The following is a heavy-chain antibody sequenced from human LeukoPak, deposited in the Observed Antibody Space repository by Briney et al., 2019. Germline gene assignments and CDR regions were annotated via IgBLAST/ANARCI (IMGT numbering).Heavy chain of an antibody. CDR1: GYSISSGYY. J-gene: IGHJ4*02. CDR2: IYHSGST. D-gene: IGHD5-12*01. V-gene: IGHV4-38-2*02. Sequence: SETVSLTCTGSGYSISSGYYWGWIRQPPGKGLEWIGGIYHSGSTYYNPSLKSRVTISVDTTKNHFSLKLTSVTAADTAVYYCARENMVATMVDYWGQGTLVTVSS. CDR3: ARENMVATMVDY.